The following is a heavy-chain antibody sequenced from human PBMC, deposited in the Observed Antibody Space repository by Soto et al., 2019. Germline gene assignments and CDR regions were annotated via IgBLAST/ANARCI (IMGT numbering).Heavy chain of an antibody. D-gene: IGHD3-16*01. J-gene: IGHJ6*02. CDR2: IIPIFRTP. CDR3: AAEVSLEELGYYGMDV. V-gene: IGHV1-69*06. CDR1: GGTFSDYA. Sequence: QVQLVQSGAEVQKPGSSVQVSCKASGGTFSDYAVSWVRQAPGQGLEWMGGIIPIFRTPNYAQKFQGRVTIIADKSTNTAYMELYSLKSEDTAVYYCAAEVSLEELGYYGMDVWGRGTTVTVSS.